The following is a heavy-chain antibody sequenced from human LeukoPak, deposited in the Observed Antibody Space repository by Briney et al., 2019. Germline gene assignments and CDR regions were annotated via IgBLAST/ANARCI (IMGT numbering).Heavy chain of an antibody. Sequence: GASMKVSCKTSGYTFTSYGISWVRQAPGQGREWMGWISADNGKTNYAQKLQGRVTMTTDTSTTTAYMELRSLRSDDTAVYYCARRGYPVYYYYMDVWGKGTTVTISS. V-gene: IGHV1-18*01. J-gene: IGHJ6*03. CDR2: ISADNGKT. CDR1: GYTFTSYG. CDR3: ARRGYPVYYYYMDV. D-gene: IGHD5-12*01.